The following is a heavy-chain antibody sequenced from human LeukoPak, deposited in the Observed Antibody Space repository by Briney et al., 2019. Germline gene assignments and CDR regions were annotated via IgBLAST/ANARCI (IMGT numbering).Heavy chain of an antibody. D-gene: IGHD3-9*01. Sequence: GGSLRLSCAASGFTFSSYSMNWVRQAPGKGLEWVSSISSSSSYIYYADSVKGRFTISRGNAKNSLYLQMNSLRAEDTAVYYCARDYDILTGDNWFDPWGQGTLVTVSS. V-gene: IGHV3-21*01. CDR3: ARDYDILTGDNWFDP. J-gene: IGHJ5*02. CDR1: GFTFSSYS. CDR2: ISSSSSYI.